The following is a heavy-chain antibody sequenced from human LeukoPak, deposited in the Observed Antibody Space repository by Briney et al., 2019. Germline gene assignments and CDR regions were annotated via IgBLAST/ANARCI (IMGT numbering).Heavy chain of an antibody. D-gene: IGHD2-2*01. J-gene: IGHJ4*02. CDR2: IYPGDSDT. CDR3: ARLSSPRVTVLVPAATFDY. V-gene: IGHV5-51*01. CDR1: GYSFTNYW. Sequence: GESLQISCNGSGYSFTNYWNGWVRQMPGKGLEWMGIIYPGDSDTRYNPSFQGQVTISADKSISTAYLQWSSLKASDTAMYYCARLSSPRVTVLVPAATFDYWGQGTLVTVSS.